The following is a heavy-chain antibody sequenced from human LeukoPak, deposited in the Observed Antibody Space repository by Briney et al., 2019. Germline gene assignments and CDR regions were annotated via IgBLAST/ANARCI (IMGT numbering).Heavy chain of an antibody. D-gene: IGHD6-19*01. CDR2: INPNSGGT. Sequence: ASVKVSCKASGYTFTGYYMHWVRQAPGQGLEWMGWINPNSGGTNYAQKFQGRATMTRDTSISTAYMELSRLRSDDTAVYYCARVNPRIAVFDYWGQGTLVTVSS. CDR1: GYTFTGYY. J-gene: IGHJ4*02. V-gene: IGHV1-2*02. CDR3: ARVNPRIAVFDY.